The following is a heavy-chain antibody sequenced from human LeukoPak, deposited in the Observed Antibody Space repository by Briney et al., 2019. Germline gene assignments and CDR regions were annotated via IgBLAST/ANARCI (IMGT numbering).Heavy chain of an antibody. V-gene: IGHV1-69*01. Sequence: SVKVSCKASGGTFSGYAISWVRQAPGQGLEWMGGIIPIFGTANYAQKFQGRVTITADESTSTAYMGLSSLRSEDTAVYYCAREGVTTTWYYFDYWGQGTLVTVSS. CDR3: AREGVTTTWYYFDY. J-gene: IGHJ4*02. D-gene: IGHD4-11*01. CDR2: IIPIFGTA. CDR1: GGTFSGYA.